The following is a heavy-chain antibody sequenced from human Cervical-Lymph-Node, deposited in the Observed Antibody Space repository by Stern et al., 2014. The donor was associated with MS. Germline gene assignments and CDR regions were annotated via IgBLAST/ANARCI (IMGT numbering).Heavy chain of an antibody. J-gene: IGHJ4*02. CDR2: MDRDESEK. V-gene: IGHV3-7*01. CDR1: GFSFRSYW. CDR3: VREDSDFDY. D-gene: IGHD3/OR15-3a*01. Sequence: EVQLVESGGGLVRPGGSLRLSCAASGFSFRSYWMSWVRQAPGQGLEWVGHMDRDESEKNYVDSVKGRFTISRDNAKNSLYLEMSSLRDEDTAVYCCVREDSDFDYWGQGTLVAVSS.